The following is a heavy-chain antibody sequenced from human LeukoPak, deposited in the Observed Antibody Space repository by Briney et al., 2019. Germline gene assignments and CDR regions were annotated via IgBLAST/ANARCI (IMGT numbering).Heavy chain of an antibody. CDR1: GFTFSSYW. Sequence: GGSLRLSCATSGFTFSSYWMTWVRQAPGKGLEWVANIKQDGSEKNYVDSVKGRFTISRDNSKNSLYLQMNSLRAEDTAVYYCARDPPRNVQVPCYWGQGTRVTVSS. CDR2: IKQDGSEK. D-gene: IGHD5-24*01. CDR3: ARDPPRNVQVPCY. V-gene: IGHV3-7*03. J-gene: IGHJ4*02.